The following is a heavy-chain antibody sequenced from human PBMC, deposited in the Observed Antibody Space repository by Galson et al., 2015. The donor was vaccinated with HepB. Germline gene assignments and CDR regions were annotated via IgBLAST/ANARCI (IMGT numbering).Heavy chain of an antibody. CDR2: IWYDGSNK. CDR1: GFTFSSYG. CDR3: ARERVVVAANDAFDI. J-gene: IGHJ3*02. D-gene: IGHD2-15*01. V-gene: IGHV3-33*01. Sequence: SLRLSCAASGFTFSSYGMHWVRQAPGKGLEWVAVIWYDGSNKYYADSVKGRFTISRDNSKNTLYLQMNSLRAEDTAVYYCARERVVVAANDAFDIWGQGTMVTVSS.